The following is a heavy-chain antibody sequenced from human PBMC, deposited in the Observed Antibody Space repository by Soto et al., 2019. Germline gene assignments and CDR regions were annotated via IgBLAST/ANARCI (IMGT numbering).Heavy chain of an antibody. CDR1: GYTFNTYG. D-gene: IGHD6-6*01. CDR2: ISPYNGHT. V-gene: IGHV1-18*04. J-gene: IGHJ4*02. Sequence: GASVKVSCKASGYTFNTYGLSWVRQAPGQGLEWMGWISPYNGHTNYVQTLQGRVTVTTDTSTDTVYMELTSLRSDDTAVYYCAISARPGFYYFDSWGQGTPVTVSS. CDR3: AISARPGFYYFDS.